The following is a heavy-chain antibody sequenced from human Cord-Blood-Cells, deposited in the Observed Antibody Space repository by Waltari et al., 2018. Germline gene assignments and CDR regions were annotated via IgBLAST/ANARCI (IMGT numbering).Heavy chain of an antibody. J-gene: IGHJ3*02. CDR3: SSWGFVDFWSGYYAFDI. Sequence: QLQLQESGPGLVKPSETLSLTCTVSGGSISSSSYYWGWLRQPPGKGLEWIGSIYYSGSTYYNPSLKSRVTISVDTSKNQFSLKLSSVTAADTAVYYCSSWGFVDFWSGYYAFDIWGQGTMVTVSS. CDR2: IYYSGST. CDR1: GGSISSSSYY. D-gene: IGHD3-3*01. V-gene: IGHV4-39*01.